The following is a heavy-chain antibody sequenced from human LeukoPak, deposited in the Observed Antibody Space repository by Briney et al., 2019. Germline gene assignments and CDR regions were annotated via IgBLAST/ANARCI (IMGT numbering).Heavy chain of an antibody. CDR1: GYTFTSYY. D-gene: IGHD2-21*01. J-gene: IGHJ6*02. CDR2: INPSGGST. Sequence: ASVKVSCKASGYTFTSYYMHWVRQAPGQGLEWMGIINPSGGSTSYAQKFQGRVTMTRDTSTSTVYMELSSLRSEDTAVYYCAREGIPGPYYYGMDVWGQGTTVTVSS. V-gene: IGHV1-46*01. CDR3: AREGIPGPYYYGMDV.